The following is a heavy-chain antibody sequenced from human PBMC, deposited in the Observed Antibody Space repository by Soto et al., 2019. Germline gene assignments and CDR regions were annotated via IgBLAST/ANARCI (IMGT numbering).Heavy chain of an antibody. D-gene: IGHD3-3*01. CDR2: IKSDGTTA. CDR3: AKPRSSLEWPPFDP. Sequence: QVKLVESGGGVVQPGRSRRLSCVTSGFTFRSYGMHWVRQSTDKGLEWVAVIKSDGTTADYIESVKGRFFISRDNSKKTVYLQMNNLRPEDTGIYYCAKPRSSLEWPPFDPWGQGTLVTVSS. V-gene: IGHV3-30-3*02. CDR1: GFTFRSYG. J-gene: IGHJ5*02.